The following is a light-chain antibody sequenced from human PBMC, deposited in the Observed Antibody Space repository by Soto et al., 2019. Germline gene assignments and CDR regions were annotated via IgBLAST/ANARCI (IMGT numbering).Light chain of an antibody. CDR2: GAS. J-gene: IGKJ3*01. CDR3: QHYGTSKGLFT. V-gene: IGKV3-20*01. Sequence: EIVLTQSPDTLSLSPGERATLSCRASQSVSNTYLAWYQQKPGQAPRLLIYGASSRATGIPDRFSGSGSGTDFTLTIRRLEPEDFAVYYCQHYGTSKGLFTFGPGTKVDIK. CDR1: QSVSNTY.